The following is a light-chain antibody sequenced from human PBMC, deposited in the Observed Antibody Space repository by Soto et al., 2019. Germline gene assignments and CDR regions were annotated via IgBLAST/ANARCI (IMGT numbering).Light chain of an antibody. V-gene: IGLV2-11*01. CDR2: DVS. CDR1: SSDVGGYIY. CDR3: CSYAGNKTVV. J-gene: IGLJ3*02. Sequence: QSVLTQPRSVSGSPGQSVTISCTGTSSDVGGYIYVSWYQQYPAKAPKVMIYDVSRRPSGVPDRFSGSKSGNTASLTISGLQAEDEAVYYCCSYAGNKTVVFGGGTKPTVL.